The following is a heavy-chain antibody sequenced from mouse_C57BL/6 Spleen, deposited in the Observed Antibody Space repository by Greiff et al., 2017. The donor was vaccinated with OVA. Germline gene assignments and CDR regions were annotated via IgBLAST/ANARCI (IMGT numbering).Heavy chain of an antibody. CDR1: GFTFSDYG. CDR2: ISSGSSTI. Sequence: EVMLVESGGGLVKPGGSLKLSCAASGFTFSDYGMHWVRQAPEKGLEWVAYISSGSSTIYYADTVKGRFTISRDNAKNTLFLQMTSLRSEDTAMYYCANAYYSNYEGYYAMDYWGQGTSVTVSS. CDR3: ANAYYSNYEGYYAMDY. V-gene: IGHV5-17*01. D-gene: IGHD2-5*01. J-gene: IGHJ4*01.